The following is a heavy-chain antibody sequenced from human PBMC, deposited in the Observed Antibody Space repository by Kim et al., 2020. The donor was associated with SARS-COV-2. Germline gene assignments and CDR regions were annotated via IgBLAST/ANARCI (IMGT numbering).Heavy chain of an antibody. CDR1: GCTFSNYG. Sequence: VGSLRLSCAASGCTFSNYGMSWVRHAPGKGLKWVSAISGTGGSTYYADSVKVRFTISRDNSKNTLFLQMNTLSAEDTAVYYCAKDYDSNFLLRTFDSWGQGTLVTVTS. V-gene: IGHV3-23*01. CDR2: ISGTGGST. J-gene: IGHJ4*02. D-gene: IGHD4-4*01. CDR3: AKDYDSNFLLRTFDS.